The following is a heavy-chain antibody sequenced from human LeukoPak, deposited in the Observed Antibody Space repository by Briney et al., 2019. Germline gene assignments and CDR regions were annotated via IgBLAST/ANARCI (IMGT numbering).Heavy chain of an antibody. CDR1: GFTFSNYA. D-gene: IGHD6-19*01. V-gene: IGHV3-23*01. Sequence: EGSLRLSCAASGFTFSNYAMSWVRQAPGKGLEWVSAISGSGGSTHYADSVKGRFTISRDNSKNTLYLQMNSLRAEDTAVYFCAKGSSGWYSKNLESYFDYWGQGTLVTVSS. J-gene: IGHJ4*02. CDR3: AKGSSGWYSKNLESYFDY. CDR2: ISGSGGST.